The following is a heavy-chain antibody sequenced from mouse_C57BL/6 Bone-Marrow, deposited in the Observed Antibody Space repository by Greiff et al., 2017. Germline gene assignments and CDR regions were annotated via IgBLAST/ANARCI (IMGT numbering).Heavy chain of an antibody. CDR1: GFNIKNTY. CDR3: ARYSLRLGRYAMDY. J-gene: IGHJ4*01. Sequence: EVMLVESVAELVRPGASVKLSCTASGFNIKNTYMHWVKQRPEQGLEWIGRIDPANGNTKYAPKFQGKATITADTSSNTAYLQLSSLTSEDTAIYYCARYSLRLGRYAMDYWGQGTSVTVSS. CDR2: IDPANGNT. V-gene: IGHV14-3*01. D-gene: IGHD4-1*01.